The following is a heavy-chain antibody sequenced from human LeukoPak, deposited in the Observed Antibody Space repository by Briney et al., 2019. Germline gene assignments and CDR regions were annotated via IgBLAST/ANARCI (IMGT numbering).Heavy chain of an antibody. Sequence: GGSLRLSCAASGFTVSSNYMSWVRQAPGKGLEWVSVIYSGGSTYYADSVKGRFTISRDDSKNTLYLQMNSLRAEDTAVYCCARGGSSGYYFLGYFDYWGQGTLVTVSS. CDR1: GFTVSSNY. D-gene: IGHD3-22*01. J-gene: IGHJ4*02. V-gene: IGHV3-66*01. CDR2: IYSGGST. CDR3: ARGGSSGYYFLGYFDY.